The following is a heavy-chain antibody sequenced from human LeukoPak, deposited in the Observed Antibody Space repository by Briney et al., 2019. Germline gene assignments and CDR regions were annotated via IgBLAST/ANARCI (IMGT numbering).Heavy chain of an antibody. V-gene: IGHV4-39*01. Sequence: PSEILSLTCTVSGVSIGDSNYHWSWVRLPPGKGLEWIGAIYYDGSTYYNPSLKSRVTISMDTSKDQFSLRLRSLNAADTALYYCARMRLGYFDLWGQGTLVTVSS. CDR2: IYYDGST. CDR3: ARMRLGYFDL. D-gene: IGHD4-11*01. CDR1: GVSIGDSNYH. J-gene: IGHJ4*02.